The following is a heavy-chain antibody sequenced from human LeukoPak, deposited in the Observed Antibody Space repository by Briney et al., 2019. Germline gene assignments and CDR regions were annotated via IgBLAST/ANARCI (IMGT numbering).Heavy chain of an antibody. J-gene: IGHJ4*02. CDR1: GGTFSSYT. V-gene: IGHV1-69*05. CDR2: LIPMFGTP. D-gene: IGHD1-26*01. CDR3: AKDLLRYSGSHFPFDY. Sequence: SVKVSYKASGGTFSSYTISWVRQAPGQGLEWMGGLIPMFGTPKYAQKFQGRVTITTDESTSTAYLELSSLRSEDTAVYHCAKDLLRYSGSHFPFDYWGQGTLVTVSS.